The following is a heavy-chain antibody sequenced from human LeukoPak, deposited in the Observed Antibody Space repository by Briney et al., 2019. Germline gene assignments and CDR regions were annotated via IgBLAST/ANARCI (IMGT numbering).Heavy chain of an antibody. Sequence: SETLSLTCAVYGGSFGGYYWSWIRQPPGKGLEWIGEINHSGSTNYNPSLKSRVTISVDTSKNQFSLKLSSVTAADTAVYYCARQGETTVTTSSHFDYWGQGTLVTVSS. CDR3: ARQGETTVTTSSHFDY. J-gene: IGHJ4*02. CDR2: INHSGST. D-gene: IGHD4-17*01. V-gene: IGHV4-34*01. CDR1: GGSFGGYY.